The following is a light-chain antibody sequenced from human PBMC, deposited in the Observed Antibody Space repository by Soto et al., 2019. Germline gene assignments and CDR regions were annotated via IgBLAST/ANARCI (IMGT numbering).Light chain of an antibody. CDR2: EVS. CDR1: SSDVGSYNL. Sequence: QSALTQPASVSGSPGQSITISCTGTSSDVGSYNLVSWYQQHPGKAPKLVIYEVSKRPSGVSNRFSGSKSGNTASLTISGLQAEDEADYYCCSYAGSSTFSYVFGTGTKLTVL. V-gene: IGLV2-23*02. J-gene: IGLJ1*01. CDR3: CSYAGSSTFSYV.